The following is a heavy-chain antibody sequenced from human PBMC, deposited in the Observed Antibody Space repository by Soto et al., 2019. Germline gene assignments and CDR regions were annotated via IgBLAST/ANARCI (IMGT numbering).Heavy chain of an antibody. CDR2: IYYSGT. V-gene: IGHV4-59*01. CDR3: ARGVGSGSYYNQYNWFDP. J-gene: IGHJ5*02. D-gene: IGHD3-10*01. CDR1: GGSIISYY. Sequence: SETLSLTCSVSGGSIISYYWSWIRQPPGKGLEWIAYIYYSGTSYNPSLKSRVSISLDTSKNQFSLKLSSVTADDTAVYYCARGVGSGSYYNQYNWFDPWGQGTLVTVSS.